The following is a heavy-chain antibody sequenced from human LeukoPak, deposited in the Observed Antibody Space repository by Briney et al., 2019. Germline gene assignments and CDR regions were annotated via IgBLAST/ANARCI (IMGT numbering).Heavy chain of an antibody. D-gene: IGHD6-6*01. V-gene: IGHV1-18*01. J-gene: IGHJ4*02. CDR3: ARDLGYSSSSVGDY. Sequence: ASVKVSCKASGYTFTSYGISWVRQAPGQGLEWMGWTSAYNGNTNYAQKLQGRVTMTTDTSTSTAYMELRSLRSDDTAVYYCARDLGYSSSSVGDYWGQGTLVTVSS. CDR1: GYTFTSYG. CDR2: TSAYNGNT.